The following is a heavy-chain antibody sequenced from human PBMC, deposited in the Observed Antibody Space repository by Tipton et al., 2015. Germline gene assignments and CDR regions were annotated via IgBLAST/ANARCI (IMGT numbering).Heavy chain of an antibody. D-gene: IGHD2-15*01. Sequence: TLSLTCTVSGGSISSNSYFWVWIRQPPGKRLEWIGTIYYTGTTYYNPSLKSRVTISVDTSKNQFSLKMTSVTAADTAVYYCAAFYAGGGGRGSWGQGTLVTVSS. CDR3: AAFYAGGGGRGS. J-gene: IGHJ5*02. CDR2: IYYTGTT. CDR1: GGSISSNSYF. V-gene: IGHV4-39*07.